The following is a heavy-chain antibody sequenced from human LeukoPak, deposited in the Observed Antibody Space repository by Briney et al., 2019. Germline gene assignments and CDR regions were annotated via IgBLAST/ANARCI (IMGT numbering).Heavy chain of an antibody. Sequence: PGRSLRLSCAASGFTFSSYAMHWVRQAPGKGLEWVAVISYDGSNKYYADSVKGRFTISRDNSKNTLYLQMNSLRAEDTAVYYCAKSYDSSGYYYGGEYYFDYWGQGTLVTVSS. D-gene: IGHD3-22*01. CDR1: GFTFSSYA. V-gene: IGHV3-30-3*02. CDR3: AKSYDSSGYYYGGEYYFDY. J-gene: IGHJ4*02. CDR2: ISYDGSNK.